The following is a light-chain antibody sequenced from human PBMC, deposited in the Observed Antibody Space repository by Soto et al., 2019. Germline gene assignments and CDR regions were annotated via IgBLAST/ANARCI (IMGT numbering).Light chain of an antibody. CDR3: GSWDSSLSAYV. Sequence: QSVLTQPPSVSGAPGQRVTISCTGSSSNIGAGYDVHWYQQLPGTAPKLLIYDDSNRPSGVPDRFSGSKSGTSATLGITGFQTGDEADYYCGSWDSSLSAYVFGTGTKVTVL. J-gene: IGLJ1*01. CDR1: SSNIGAGYD. CDR2: DDS. V-gene: IGLV1-40*01.